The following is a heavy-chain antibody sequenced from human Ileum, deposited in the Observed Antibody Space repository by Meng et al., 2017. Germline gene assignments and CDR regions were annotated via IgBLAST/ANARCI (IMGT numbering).Heavy chain of an antibody. CDR3: ARDHWGSLDY. V-gene: IGHV4-61*01. J-gene: IGHJ4*02. CDR2: AST. D-gene: IGHD7-27*01. Sequence: QVQLQESGPGPVRPSVTHFPICTVTGASVTTSHYQWGWIRQPPGKGLEWIGYASTNYNPSLKSRLTISLDTSKNQVSLKLTSVTAADTAVYYCARDHWGSLDYWGQGSLVTVSS. CDR1: GASVTTSHYQ.